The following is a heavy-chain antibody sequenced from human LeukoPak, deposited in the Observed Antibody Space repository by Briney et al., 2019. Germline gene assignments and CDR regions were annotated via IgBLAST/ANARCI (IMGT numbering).Heavy chain of an antibody. J-gene: IGHJ4*02. Sequence: GGSLRLSCAASGFTFSSYSMNWVRQAPGKGLEWVSSISSSSSYIYYADSVKGRFTISRDNAKNSLYLQMNSLRAEDAAVYYCATKDLDYDSSGYYLYYFDYWGQGTLVTVSS. V-gene: IGHV3-21*01. CDR1: GFTFSSYS. D-gene: IGHD3-22*01. CDR2: ISSSSSYI. CDR3: ATKDLDYDSSGYYLYYFDY.